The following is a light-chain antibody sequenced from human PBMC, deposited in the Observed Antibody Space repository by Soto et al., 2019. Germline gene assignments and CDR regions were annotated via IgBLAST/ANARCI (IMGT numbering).Light chain of an antibody. CDR3: LQDHNYPLT. CDR1: QGIGND. CDR2: DAS. V-gene: IGKV1-6*01. J-gene: IGKJ4*01. Sequence: AIQMTQSPSSLSVSVGDRVTITCRASQGIGNDVGWYQQKPGRAPKLLIYDASSLQSGVPSRFSGSRSGTDFTLTISSLQPEDFATYYCLQDHNYPLTFGGGTKVEIK.